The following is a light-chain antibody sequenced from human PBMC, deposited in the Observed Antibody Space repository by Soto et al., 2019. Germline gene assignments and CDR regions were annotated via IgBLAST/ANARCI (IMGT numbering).Light chain of an antibody. Sequence: IPLTHTPSSLSASVGHRATITCRASLPISNCLGWYPQKPGKIPSLLIYAATPLQAGVPSRFSGSGSGTDFTLTISSLQPEDVAAYYWHKYNSAPLTFGGGTKVDIK. J-gene: IGKJ4*02. CDR1: LPISNC. CDR2: AAT. V-gene: IGKV1-27*01. CDR3: HKYNSAPLT.